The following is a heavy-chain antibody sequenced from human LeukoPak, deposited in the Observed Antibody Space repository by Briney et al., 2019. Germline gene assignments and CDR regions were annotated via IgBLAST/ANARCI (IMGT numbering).Heavy chain of an antibody. J-gene: IGHJ4*02. D-gene: IGHD3-16*01. Sequence: SETLSLTCTVSGDSISSNNYFWGWIRQPPGKGLEWIGDIYYSGSTYYNPSLKSRVTMSVDTSKNQFSLKLSSVTAADTAVYYCARVGDYALKDWGQGTLVTVSS. V-gene: IGHV4-39*07. CDR1: GDSISSNNYF. CDR2: IYYSGST. CDR3: ARVGDYALKD.